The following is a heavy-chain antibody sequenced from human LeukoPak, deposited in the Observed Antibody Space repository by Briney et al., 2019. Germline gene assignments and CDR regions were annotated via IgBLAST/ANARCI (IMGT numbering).Heavy chain of an antibody. J-gene: IGHJ4*02. D-gene: IGHD1-26*01. Sequence: ASVKVSCKASGYTFTGYYMHWLRHAPGQGLEWMGWINPNSGGTNYAQKFQGRVTLTRDTSISTAYMELNRLTSDDTAVFYCARAIFVGYSGFDYWGQGTLVTVSS. CDR1: GYTFTGYY. CDR3: ARAIFVGYSGFDY. V-gene: IGHV1-2*02. CDR2: INPNSGGT.